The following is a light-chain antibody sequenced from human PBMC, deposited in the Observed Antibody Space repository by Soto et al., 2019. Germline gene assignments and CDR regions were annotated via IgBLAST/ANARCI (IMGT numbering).Light chain of an antibody. CDR2: GAS. J-gene: IGKJ1*01. V-gene: IGKV1-39*01. CDR3: QQSFSTPGT. CDR1: QTISTY. Sequence: DIQMTHSPSSLSASVGDRVTITCRASQTISTYLNWYQQKPGKAPKLLIYGASSLQSGVPSRFRGSGSGTDFTLTISSLQPEDFATYYCQQSFSTPGTFGQGTKVEIK.